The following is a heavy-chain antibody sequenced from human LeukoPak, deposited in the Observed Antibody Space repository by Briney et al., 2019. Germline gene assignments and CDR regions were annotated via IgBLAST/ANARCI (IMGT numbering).Heavy chain of an antibody. Sequence: GRSLRLSCAASGFTFSSYAMRWVRQAPGKGPEWVAVISYDGTNKFYADSVKGRFTISRDNSKKTLSLQMNSLRAEDTAVYYCARVPQLYSTGWTGDSDYWGQGTLVTVSS. CDR3: ARVPQLYSTGWTGDSDY. D-gene: IGHD6-19*01. CDR2: ISYDGTNK. V-gene: IGHV3-30-3*01. CDR1: GFTFSSYA. J-gene: IGHJ4*02.